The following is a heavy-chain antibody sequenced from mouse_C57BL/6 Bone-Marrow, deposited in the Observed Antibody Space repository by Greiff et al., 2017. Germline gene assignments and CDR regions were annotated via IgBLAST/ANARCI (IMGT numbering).Heavy chain of an antibody. Sequence: QVQLQQSGAELARPGASVKLSCTASGYTFTSYGISWVKQRTGQGLEWIGEIYPRSGNTYYNEKFKGKATLTADKSSSTAYMVLRSLTSEDSAVYFCALITTVVATDYYAMDYWGQGTSVTVSS. V-gene: IGHV1-81*01. CDR1: GYTFTSYG. D-gene: IGHD1-1*01. J-gene: IGHJ4*01. CDR2: IYPRSGNT. CDR3: ALITTVVATDYYAMDY.